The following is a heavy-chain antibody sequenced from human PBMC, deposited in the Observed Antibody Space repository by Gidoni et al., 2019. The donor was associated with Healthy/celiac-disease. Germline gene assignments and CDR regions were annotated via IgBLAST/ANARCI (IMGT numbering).Heavy chain of an antibody. CDR1: GFTFGVYA. J-gene: IGHJ5*01. CDR2: IRSKAYGGTT. D-gene: IGHD2-2*01. V-gene: IGHV3-49*03. CDR3: TRAKKTSEYQLLFNS. Sequence: EVQLVESGGGLVQPGRSLRLSCTASGFTFGVYAMSWLRQAPGKGLEWVGFIRSKAYGGTTEYAASVKGRFTISRDDSKSIAYLQMNSLKSEDTAVYYCTRAKKTSEYQLLFNSWGQGTLVTVSS.